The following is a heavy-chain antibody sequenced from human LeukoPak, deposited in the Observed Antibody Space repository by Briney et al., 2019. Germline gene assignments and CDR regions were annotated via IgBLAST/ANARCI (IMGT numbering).Heavy chain of an antibody. V-gene: IGHV3-7*01. J-gene: IGHJ4*02. CDR3: ARDGGYSNYFDYFDY. Sequence: GGSLRLSCAASGFTFSSYWMSWARQAPGKGLEWVANIKQDGSEKYYVDSVKGRFTISRDNAKNSLYLQMNSLRAEDTAVYYCARDGGYSNYFDYFDYWGQGTLVTVSS. CDR1: GFTFSSYW. CDR2: IKQDGSEK. D-gene: IGHD4-11*01.